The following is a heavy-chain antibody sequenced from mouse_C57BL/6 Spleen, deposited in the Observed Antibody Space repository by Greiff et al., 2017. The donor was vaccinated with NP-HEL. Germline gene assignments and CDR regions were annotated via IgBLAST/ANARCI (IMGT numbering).Heavy chain of an antibody. D-gene: IGHD2-1*01. CDR3: ARREGYGNYDWYFDV. CDR2: SDSET. Sequence: SDSETHYNQKFKDKATLTVDKSSSTAYMQLSSLTSEDSAVYYCARREGYGNYDWYFDVWGTGTTVTVSS. V-gene: IGHV1-52*01. J-gene: IGHJ1*03.